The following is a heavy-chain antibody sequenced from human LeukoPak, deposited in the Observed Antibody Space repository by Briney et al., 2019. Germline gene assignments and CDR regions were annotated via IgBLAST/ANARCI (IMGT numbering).Heavy chain of an antibody. J-gene: IGHJ4*02. Sequence: SETLSLTCTLSGDSFRSGGLYWGSIRQPPGKRPEWIGDIFYAGKTNYSPSLKSRATISLDTSKSQFSLKLTSMTAADTAVYYCARIFDSWGQGVLVTVSS. CDR2: IFYAGKT. CDR3: ARIFDS. CDR1: GDSFRSGGLY. V-gene: IGHV4-61*08.